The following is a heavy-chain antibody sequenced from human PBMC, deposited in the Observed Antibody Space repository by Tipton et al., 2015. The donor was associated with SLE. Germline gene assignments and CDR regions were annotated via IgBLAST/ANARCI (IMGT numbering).Heavy chain of an antibody. CDR1: GSSISSSNW. V-gene: IGHV4-28*03. CDR2: IYYSGST. J-gene: IGHJ3*02. CDR3: ARDDLSDAFDI. D-gene: IGHD3/OR15-3a*01. Sequence: TLSLTCAVSGSSISSSNWWGWIRQLPGKGLEWIGYIYYSGSTYYNPSLKSRVTISLDASNNQFSLRRTSMTAADTAVYYCARDDLSDAFDIWGPGTMVTVSS.